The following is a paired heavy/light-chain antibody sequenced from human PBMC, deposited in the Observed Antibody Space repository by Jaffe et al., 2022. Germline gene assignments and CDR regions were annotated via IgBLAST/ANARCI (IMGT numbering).Heavy chain of an antibody. CDR2: IRSDGKNQ. V-gene: IGHV3-30*02. CDR3: ARDESWSFDY. CDR1: GFRFSRYG. D-gene: IGHD2-15*01. Sequence: QVQLVESGGGLVQPGGSLRLSCAASGFRFSRYGVHWVRQAPGKGLEWVAYIRSDGKNQHYADSVKGRFTISRDNSKNTLYLQMNSLRPDDTAVYFCARDESWSFDYWGRGTLLTVPS. J-gene: IGHJ4*02.
Light chain of an antibody. J-gene: IGLJ3*02. CDR3: LLCMGTDIRL. CDR1: SGSVSSGYY. V-gene: IGLV8-61*01. Sequence: QTVVTQEPSFSVSPGGTVTLTCGLSSGSVSSGYYPSWYQQTPGQPPRTLIYNTNTRSSGVPDRFSGSILGNKAALTITGALADDESDYYCLLCMGTDIRLFGGGTRLTVL. CDR2: NTN.